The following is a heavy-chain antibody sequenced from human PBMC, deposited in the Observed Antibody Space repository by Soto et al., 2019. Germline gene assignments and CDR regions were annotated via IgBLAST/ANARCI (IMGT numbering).Heavy chain of an antibody. Sequence: GESLKISCQCSGYTFSNFWIAWVRQLPGKGLEWMGIIYPGDYETRYSPSFHGKVTISADRSIGTAYLQWSSLEASDSAFYFCARSPRSRPDFDYWGQGALVTVSS. V-gene: IGHV5-51*01. J-gene: IGHJ4*02. CDR1: GYTFSNFW. D-gene: IGHD6-13*01. CDR3: ARSPRSRPDFDY. CDR2: IYPGDYET.